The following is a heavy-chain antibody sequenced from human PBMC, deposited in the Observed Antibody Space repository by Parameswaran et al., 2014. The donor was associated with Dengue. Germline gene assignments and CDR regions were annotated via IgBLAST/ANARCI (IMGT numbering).Heavy chain of an antibody. V-gene: IGHV3-11*01. J-gene: IGHJ4*02. D-gene: IGHD2-15*01. Sequence: VRQMPGKGLEWVSYISSSGSTIYYADSVKGRFTISRDNAKNSLYLQMNSLRAEDTAVYYCASGKWTVRVVVAAGFDYWGQGTLVTVSS. CDR2: ISSSGSTI. CDR3: ASGKWTVRVVVAAGFDY.